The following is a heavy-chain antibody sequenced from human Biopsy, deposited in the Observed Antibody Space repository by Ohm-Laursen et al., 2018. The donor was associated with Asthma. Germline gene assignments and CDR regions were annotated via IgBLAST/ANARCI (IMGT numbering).Heavy chain of an antibody. V-gene: IGHV1-69*13. Sequence: AASVKVSCKAPGGTFSNFAISWVRQAPGQGLEWLGGIMTVFGTTNYAQKFQGRVTITADESTSTAYMEVTSLRSEDTAIYYCARCQVGYSSGWSLLLKKIYYSGMDVWGQGTAVTVPS. CDR1: GGTFSNFA. J-gene: IGHJ6*02. CDR2: IMTVFGTT. D-gene: IGHD6-19*01. CDR3: ARCQVGYSSGWSLLLKKIYYSGMDV.